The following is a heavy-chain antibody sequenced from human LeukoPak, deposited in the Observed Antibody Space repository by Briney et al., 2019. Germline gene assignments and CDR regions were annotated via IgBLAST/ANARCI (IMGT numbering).Heavy chain of an antibody. CDR2: IYYSGST. CDR1: GGSISSSSYY. V-gene: IGHV4-39*01. CDR3: ARHEAPLRYFDWSHSGYDY. J-gene: IGHJ4*02. D-gene: IGHD3-9*01. Sequence: PSETLSLTCTVSGGSISSSSYYWGWIRQPPGKGLEWIGGIYYSGSTYYNPSLKSRVTISVDTSKNQFSLKLSSVTAADTAVYYCARHEAPLRYFDWSHSGYDYWGQGTLVTVSS.